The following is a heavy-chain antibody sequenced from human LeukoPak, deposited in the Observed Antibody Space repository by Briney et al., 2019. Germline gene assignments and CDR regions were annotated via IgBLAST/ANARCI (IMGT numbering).Heavy chain of an antibody. V-gene: IGHV3-13*01. J-gene: IGHJ6*02. CDR2: IGTVDDT. CDR3: AREIRETVFTRHHYYGIDV. Sequence: GGSLRLSCAASGFTFSTYDMHWVRQVTGKGLEWVSAIGTVDDTYYLGSVKGRFTISRENAKNVLYLQMSSLRVEDTAVYYCAREIRETVFTRHHYYGIDVWGQGTTATVSS. CDR1: GFTFSTYD. D-gene: IGHD1-1*01.